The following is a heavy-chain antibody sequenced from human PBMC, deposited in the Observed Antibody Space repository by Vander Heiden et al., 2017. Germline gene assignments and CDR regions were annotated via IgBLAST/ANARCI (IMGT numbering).Heavy chain of an antibody. Sequence: EVQLVESGGGLVKPGGSLRLSCAASGFTFSTAWMSWGGQAPGKGLEWVGRIKSKTDGGTTDYAAPVKGRFTISRDDSKNTLYLQMNSLKTEDTAVYYCTTDGYYLPVGAFDIWGQGTMVTVSS. CDR1: GFTFSTAW. V-gene: IGHV3-15*07. CDR2: IKSKTDGGTT. D-gene: IGHD3-22*01. CDR3: TTDGYYLPVGAFDI. J-gene: IGHJ3*02.